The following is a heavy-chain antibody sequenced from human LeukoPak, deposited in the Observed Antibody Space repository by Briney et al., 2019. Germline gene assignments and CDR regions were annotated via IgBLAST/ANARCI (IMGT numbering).Heavy chain of an antibody. J-gene: IGHJ4*02. CDR3: ARGEALCDS. V-gene: IGHV4-34*01. CDR2: RNHGGRT. Sequence: SETLSLTCAVHGGSFSDQYWSWVRQSPGKGLEWIGERNHGGRTNYNPSLKSRVTISIVTSMMQFSLKLTSVTAADTAVYYCARGEALCDSWSQGILVTVSS. D-gene: IGHD3-3*01. CDR1: GGSFSDQY.